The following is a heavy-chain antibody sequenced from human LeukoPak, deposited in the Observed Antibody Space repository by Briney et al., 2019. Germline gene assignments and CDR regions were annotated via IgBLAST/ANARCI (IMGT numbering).Heavy chain of an antibody. Sequence: ASVKVSCKASGYTFTGYYMHGVRQAPGQGLEWMGWINPNSGGTNYAQKFQGRVTMTRDTSISTAYMELSRLGSDDTAVYYCARGIAAAGTGVPGDYWGQGTLVTVSS. J-gene: IGHJ4*02. D-gene: IGHD6-13*01. CDR2: INPNSGGT. CDR3: ARGIAAAGTGVPGDY. V-gene: IGHV1-2*02. CDR1: GYTFTGYY.